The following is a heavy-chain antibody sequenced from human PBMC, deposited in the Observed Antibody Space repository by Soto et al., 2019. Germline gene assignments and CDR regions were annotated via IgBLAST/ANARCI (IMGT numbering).Heavy chain of an antibody. Sequence: GGSLRLSCAASGFTFSSYAMHWVRQAPGKGLEWVAVISYDGSNKYYADSVKGRFTISRDNSKNTLYLQMNSLRAEDTAVYYCARDRAARRPALYYFDYWGQGTLVTVSS. J-gene: IGHJ4*02. CDR2: ISYDGSNK. CDR3: ARDRAARRPALYYFDY. V-gene: IGHV3-30-3*01. D-gene: IGHD6-6*01. CDR1: GFTFSSYA.